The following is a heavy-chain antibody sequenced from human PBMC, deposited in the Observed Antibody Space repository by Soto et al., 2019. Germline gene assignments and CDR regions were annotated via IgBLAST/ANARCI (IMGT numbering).Heavy chain of an antibody. Sequence: QVQLQQWGAGLLKPSETLSLTCAVYGGSFSGYYWSWIRQPPGKGLEWIGEINHSGSTNYNPSLKSRVTISVDTSKNQFSLKLSSVTAADTAVYYCARERHYDFWSGYRCDWGQGTLVTVSS. CDR3: ARERHYDFWSGYRCD. D-gene: IGHD3-3*01. CDR1: GGSFSGYY. J-gene: IGHJ4*02. V-gene: IGHV4-34*01. CDR2: INHSGST.